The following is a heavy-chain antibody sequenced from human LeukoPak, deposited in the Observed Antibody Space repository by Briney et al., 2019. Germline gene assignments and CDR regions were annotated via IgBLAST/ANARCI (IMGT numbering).Heavy chain of an antibody. D-gene: IGHD1-26*01. CDR2: ISAYNGNT. CDR3: ARAVSGSLYGDFDF. V-gene: IGHV1-18*01. CDR1: GYTFTSYG. J-gene: IGHJ4*02. Sequence: GASVKVSCKASGYTFTSYGISWVRQAPGQGLEWMGWISAYNGNTNYAQKLQGRVTMTTDTSTSTAYMELRSLRSDDTAVYYCARAVSGSLYGDFDFWGQGTLVTVSS.